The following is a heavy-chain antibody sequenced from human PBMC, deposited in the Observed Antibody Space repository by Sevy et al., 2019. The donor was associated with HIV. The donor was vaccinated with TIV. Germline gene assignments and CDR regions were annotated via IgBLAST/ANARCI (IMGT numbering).Heavy chain of an antibody. J-gene: IGHJ6*02. CDR3: ARDKTILEGRYGMDV. Sequence: GGSLRLSCAASGFSFSDYNMNWVRQAPGKGLEWVSFISSGSGYIYYADSMKGRFTIARDNAKNSLYLQLNSLRAEDTAVYYCARDKTILEGRYGMDVWGQGTTVTVSS. CDR1: GFSFSDYN. D-gene: IGHD3-3*01. V-gene: IGHV3-21*01. CDR2: ISSGSGYI.